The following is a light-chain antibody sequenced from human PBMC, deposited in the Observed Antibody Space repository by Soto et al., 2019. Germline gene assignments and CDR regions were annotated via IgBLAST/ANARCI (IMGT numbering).Light chain of an antibody. J-gene: IGKJ3*01. Sequence: EIVLTQSPGTLSLSPGERATLSCRASQSVSSTYLAWYQQKPGQAPRLLIYATSSRATGLPDRFSGSGSGTDFTLTISRLEPEDFAVYCGQQYDNSPGFAFGPVTKVDIK. V-gene: IGKV3-20*01. CDR3: QQYDNSPGFA. CDR1: QSVSSTY. CDR2: ATS.